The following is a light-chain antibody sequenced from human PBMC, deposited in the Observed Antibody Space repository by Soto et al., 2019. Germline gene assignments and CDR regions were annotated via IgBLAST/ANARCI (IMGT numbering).Light chain of an antibody. CDR1: QSISSW. Sequence: DIQMTQAPSALAASVLEIATLTYLASQSISSWLAWYRQKPGKAPKLLIYDASTLQSGVPSRYSGSGSGTEFTLTISNLQPDDFATYYCQQYESYSPWTFGQGTKVDI. CDR3: QQYESYSPWT. CDR2: DAS. V-gene: IGKV1-5*01. J-gene: IGKJ1*01.